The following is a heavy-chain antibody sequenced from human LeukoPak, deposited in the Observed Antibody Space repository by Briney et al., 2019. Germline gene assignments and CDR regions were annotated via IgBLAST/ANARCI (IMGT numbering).Heavy chain of an antibody. J-gene: IGHJ4*02. CDR1: GFTFSNYA. V-gene: IGHV3-23*01. CDR2: ISGSGGIT. D-gene: IGHD3-22*01. Sequence: PGGSLRLSCAASGFTFSNYAMSWVRQAPGRGLEWVSAISGSGGITYYADSVTGRFTISRDNSKNTLYLQMNSLRAEDTAVYYCAKVPSYYYDSSGYYYIDYWGQGTLVTVSS. CDR3: AKVPSYYYDSSGYYYIDY.